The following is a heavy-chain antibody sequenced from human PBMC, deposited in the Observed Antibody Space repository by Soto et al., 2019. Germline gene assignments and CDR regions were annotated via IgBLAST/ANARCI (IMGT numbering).Heavy chain of an antibody. CDR1: GFTFSSYG. Sequence: GGSLRLSCAASGFTFSSYGMHWVRQAPGKGLEWVAVISYDGSNKYYADSVKGRFTISRDNSKNTLYLQMNSLRAEDTAVYYCAKDRLPFGVVKDMDVWGQGTTVTVSS. V-gene: IGHV3-30*18. J-gene: IGHJ6*02. CDR2: ISYDGSNK. D-gene: IGHD3-3*01. CDR3: AKDRLPFGVVKDMDV.